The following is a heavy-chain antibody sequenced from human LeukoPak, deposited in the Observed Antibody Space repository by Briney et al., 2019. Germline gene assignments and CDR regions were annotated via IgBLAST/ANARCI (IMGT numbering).Heavy chain of an antibody. CDR1: GGSISSNSYY. CDR2: FHYSGST. Sequence: SETLSLTCAVSGGSISSNSYYWGWIRQPPGKGLEWIGTFHYSGSTYYNPSLKSRVTISVNMSKNQFSLKLISVTAADTAVYYCARLYRKTYKWNDQPDYWGQGTLVTVSS. D-gene: IGHD1-20*01. V-gene: IGHV4-39*07. J-gene: IGHJ4*02. CDR3: ARLYRKTYKWNDQPDY.